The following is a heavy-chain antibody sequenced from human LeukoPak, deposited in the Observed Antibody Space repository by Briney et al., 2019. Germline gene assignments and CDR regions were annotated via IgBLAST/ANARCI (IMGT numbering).Heavy chain of an antibody. J-gene: IGHJ4*02. V-gene: IGHV3-30-3*01. CDR1: GFTFSSYA. CDR2: ISYDGSNK. D-gene: IGHD3-22*01. Sequence: GRSLRLSCAASGFTFSSYAMHWVRQAPGKGLEWVAVISYDGSNKYYADSVKGRFTISRDNSKNTLYLQMNSLRAEDTAVYYCARGYYDSSGYVDYWGQGTLVTVSS. CDR3: ARGYYDSSGYVDY.